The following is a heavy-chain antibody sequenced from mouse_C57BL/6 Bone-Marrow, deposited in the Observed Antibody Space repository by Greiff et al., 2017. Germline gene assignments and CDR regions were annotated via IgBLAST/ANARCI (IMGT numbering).Heavy chain of an antibody. V-gene: IGHV5-6*02. CDR2: ISSGGSYT. CDR1: GFTFSSYG. J-gene: IGHJ3*01. CDR3: ASPGFAWFAY. Sequence: DVMLVESGGDLVKPGGSLKLSCAASGFTFSSYGMSWVRQTPDKRLEWVATISSGGSYTYYPDSVKGRFTISRDTAKNTVYLQMSSLKSEDTAMYYCASPGFAWFAYWGQGTLVTVSA.